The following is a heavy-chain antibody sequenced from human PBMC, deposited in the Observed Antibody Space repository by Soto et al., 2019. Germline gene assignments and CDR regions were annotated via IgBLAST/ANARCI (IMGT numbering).Heavy chain of an antibody. D-gene: IGHD2-15*01. CDR2: RYHSGGT. V-gene: IGHV4-4*02. J-gene: IGHJ6*02. CDR3: ARGIFTNSHGMDV. CDR1: GGSITSNAW. Sequence: QVQLQESGPGLVKPSGTLSLTCAVSGGSITSNAWWSWVRQPPGKGLEWIGERYHSGGTNYNPPLKSRVAISVDESKTQFSPRLGSVTAADPAIYYCARGIFTNSHGMDVWGQGTTVTVSS.